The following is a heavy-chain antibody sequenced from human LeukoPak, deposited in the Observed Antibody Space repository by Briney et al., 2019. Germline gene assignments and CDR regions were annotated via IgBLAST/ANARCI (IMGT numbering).Heavy chain of an antibody. J-gene: IGHJ4*02. Sequence: PGGSLRLSCAASGFTFSSYGMHWVRQAPGKGLEWVAFIRYDGSNKYYADSVKGRFTISRDNSENTLYLQMNSLRAEDTAVYYCAKDRRSSWYDYFDYWGQGTLVTVSS. CDR1: GFTFSSYG. D-gene: IGHD6-13*01. CDR3: AKDRRSSWYDYFDY. CDR2: IRYDGSNK. V-gene: IGHV3-30*02.